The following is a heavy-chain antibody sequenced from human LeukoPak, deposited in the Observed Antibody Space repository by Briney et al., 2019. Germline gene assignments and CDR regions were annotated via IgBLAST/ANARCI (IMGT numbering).Heavy chain of an antibody. CDR3: AKHSSGWPEYFQH. CDR1: GFTFSSYV. J-gene: IGHJ1*01. D-gene: IGHD6-19*01. Sequence: GGSLRLSCAASGFTFSSYVMSWVRQAPGKGLEWVSAISGSGGSTYYADSVKGRFTISRDNSKNTLYLQMNSLRAEDTAVYYCAKHSSGWPEYFQHWGQGTLVTVSS. CDR2: ISGSGGST. V-gene: IGHV3-23*01.